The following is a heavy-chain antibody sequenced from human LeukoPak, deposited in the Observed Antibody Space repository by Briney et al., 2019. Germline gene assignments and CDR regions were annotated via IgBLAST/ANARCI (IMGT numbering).Heavy chain of an antibody. J-gene: IGHJ2*01. V-gene: IGHV1-3*01. D-gene: IGHD5-18*01. CDR2: INAGNGNT. Sequence: ASVKVSCKASGYTFTSYAMHLVRQAPGQRLEWMGWINAGNGNTKYSQKFQGRVTITRDTSASTAYMELSSLRSEDTAVYYCARVGGYSYGYLDWYFDLWGRGTLVTVSS. CDR1: GYTFTSYA. CDR3: ARVGGYSYGYLDWYFDL.